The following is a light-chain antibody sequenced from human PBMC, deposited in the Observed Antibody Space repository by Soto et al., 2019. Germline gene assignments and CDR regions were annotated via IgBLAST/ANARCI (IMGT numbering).Light chain of an antibody. J-gene: IGLJ3*02. CDR2: EVT. CDR1: ISDIGAYNH. CDR3: RSYTTSDTWV. V-gene: IGLV2-14*01. Sequence: QAPRSQPASVSGSPGQSITISCTGTISDIGAYNHVSWYQQYPGKAPTLMIYEVTNRPSGVSSRFSGSKSGNTASLTISGLQAEDEGDYYCRSYTTSDTWVFGGGTKVTVL.